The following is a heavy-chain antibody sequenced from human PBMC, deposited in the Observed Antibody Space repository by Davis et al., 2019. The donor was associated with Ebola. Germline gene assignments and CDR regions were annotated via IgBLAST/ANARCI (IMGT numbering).Heavy chain of an antibody. D-gene: IGHD5-24*01. V-gene: IGHV1-2*02. Sequence: ASVKVSCKASGYTFTGYYMHWVRQAPGQGLEWMGWINPNSGGTNYAQKFQGRVTMTRDTSISTAYMELSRLRSDDTAVYYCARAGTPWTEMATMGVDYWGQGTLVTVSS. CDR2: INPNSGGT. J-gene: IGHJ4*02. CDR1: GYTFTGYY. CDR3: ARAGTPWTEMATMGVDY.